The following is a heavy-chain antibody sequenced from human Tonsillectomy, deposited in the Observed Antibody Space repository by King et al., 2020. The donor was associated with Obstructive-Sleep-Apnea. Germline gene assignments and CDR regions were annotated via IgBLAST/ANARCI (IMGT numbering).Heavy chain of an antibody. Sequence: QLQESGTGLVKPSETLSLTCTVSGGSFRSYYWSWIRQSPGKGLEWIGYIHYSGNSNYNPSLKSRVTISVDKSKNQFSLRLSSVTPADTAVYYCARNLGVAARPDNWFDPWGQGTLVSVSS. CDR1: GGSFRSYY. CDR3: ARNLGVAARPDNWFDP. CDR2: IHYSGNS. J-gene: IGHJ5*02. V-gene: IGHV4-59*01. D-gene: IGHD6-6*01.